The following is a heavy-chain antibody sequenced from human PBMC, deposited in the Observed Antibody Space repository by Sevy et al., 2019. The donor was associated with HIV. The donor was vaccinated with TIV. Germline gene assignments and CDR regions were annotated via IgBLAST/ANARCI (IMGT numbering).Heavy chain of an antibody. CDR3: ARGYKDYGDYYSY. V-gene: IGHV3-21*01. D-gene: IGHD4-17*01. CDR1: GFTFSSYS. J-gene: IGHJ4*02. CDR2: ISSSSSYI. Sequence: GGSLRLSCAASGFTFSSYSMNWVRQAPGKGLEWVSSISSSSSYIYYADSVKGRFTISRDNPKNSLYLQMNSLRAEDTAVYYCARGYKDYGDYYSYWGQGTLVTVSS.